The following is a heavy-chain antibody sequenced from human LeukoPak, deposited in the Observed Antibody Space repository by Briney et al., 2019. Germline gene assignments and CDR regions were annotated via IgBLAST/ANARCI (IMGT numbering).Heavy chain of an antibody. CDR2: IIPIFGTA. D-gene: IGHD3-3*01. J-gene: IGHJ5*02. CDR3: AREDYDFWSGYSVNWFDP. V-gene: IGHV1-69*15. Sequence: SVKVSCKASGGTFSSYAISWVRQAPGQGLEWMGRIIPIFGTANYAQKFQGRVTITADESTSTAYMELSSLRSEDTAVYYCAREDYDFWSGYSVNWFDPWGQGTLVTVSS. CDR1: GGTFSSYA.